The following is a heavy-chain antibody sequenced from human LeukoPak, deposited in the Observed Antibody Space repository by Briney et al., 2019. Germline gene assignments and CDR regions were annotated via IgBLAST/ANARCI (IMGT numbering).Heavy chain of an antibody. CDR2: ISSSSSYI. V-gene: IGHV3-21*01. D-gene: IGHD3-3*01. J-gene: IGHJ4*02. CDR1: GFTFSSYS. Sequence: GGSLRLSCAASGFTFSSYSMNWVRQAPAKGLEWVTSISSSSSYIYYSDSVKGRFTISRDNAKNSLYLQMNSLRAEDTAVYYCAREWFFGVVTYDYWGQGTLVTVSS. CDR3: AREWFFGVVTYDY.